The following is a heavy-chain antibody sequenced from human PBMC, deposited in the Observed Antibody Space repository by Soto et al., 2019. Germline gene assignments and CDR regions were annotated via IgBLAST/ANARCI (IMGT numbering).Heavy chain of an antibody. D-gene: IGHD2-15*01. CDR2: INHSGST. CDR1: GGSFSGYY. CDR3: ARGGYCSGGSCNYYYYYYYMDV. Sequence: SETLSLTCAVYGGSFSGYYWSWIRQPPGKGLEWIGEINHSGSTNYNPSLKSRVTISVDTSKNQFSLKLSSVTAADTAVYYCARGGYCSGGSCNYYYYYYYMDVWGKGTTVTVSS. V-gene: IGHV4-34*01. J-gene: IGHJ6*03.